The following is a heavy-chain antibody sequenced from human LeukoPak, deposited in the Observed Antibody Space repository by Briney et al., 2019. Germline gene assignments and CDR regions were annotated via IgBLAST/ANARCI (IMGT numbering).Heavy chain of an antibody. CDR2: IKQDGSEK. CDR1: GFTFSSYG. CDR3: ARVAGIVLDYYYMDV. J-gene: IGHJ6*03. Sequence: GGSLRLSCAASGFTFSSYGMHWVRQAPGKGLEWVADIKQDGSEKYYVDSVKGRFTISRDNAKNSLYLQMNSLRSEDTAVYYCARVAGIVLDYYYMDVWGKGTTVTVSS. D-gene: IGHD3-3*02. V-gene: IGHV3-7*01.